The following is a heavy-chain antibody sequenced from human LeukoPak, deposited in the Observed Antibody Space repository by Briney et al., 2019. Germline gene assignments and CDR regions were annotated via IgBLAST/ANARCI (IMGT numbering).Heavy chain of an antibody. V-gene: IGHV3-7*01. CDR1: GFTFSSYW. D-gene: IGHD6-13*01. CDR3: ARDLDSGSWYYFDY. Sequence: HPGGSLRLSCAASGFTFSSYWMSWVRQAPGKGLEWVANIKQDGSEKYYVDSVKGRFTISRDNAKNSLYLQMNSLRAEDTAVYYCARDLDSGSWYYFDYWGQGTLVTVSS. CDR2: IKQDGSEK. J-gene: IGHJ4*02.